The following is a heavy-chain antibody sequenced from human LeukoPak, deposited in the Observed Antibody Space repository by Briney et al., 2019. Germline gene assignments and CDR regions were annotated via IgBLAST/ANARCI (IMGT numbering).Heavy chain of an antibody. D-gene: IGHD3-22*01. V-gene: IGHV1-46*01. CDR3: ARGGITMIVVVHNWFDP. Sequence: ASVKVSCKASGYTFTSYYMHWARQAPGQGLEWMGIINPSGGSTSYAQKFQGRVTMTRDTSTSTVYMELSSLRSEDTAVYYCARGGITMIVVVHNWFDPWGQGTLVTVSS. CDR2: INPSGGST. CDR1: GYTFTSYY. J-gene: IGHJ5*02.